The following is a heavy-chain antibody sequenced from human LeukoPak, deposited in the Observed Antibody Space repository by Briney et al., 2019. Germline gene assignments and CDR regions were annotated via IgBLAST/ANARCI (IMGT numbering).Heavy chain of an antibody. V-gene: IGHV3-23*01. J-gene: IGHJ4*02. CDR2: LSGSGGST. CDR3: AKGLYSSSWYGVY. Sequence: GGSLRLSCAASGFTFSIYAMTWVRQAPGKGLEWVSALSGSGGSTYYADSVKGRFTISRDNSKNTLYLQMNSLRDEDTAVYYCAKGLYSSSWYGVYWGQGTLVTVSS. D-gene: IGHD6-13*01. CDR1: GFTFSIYA.